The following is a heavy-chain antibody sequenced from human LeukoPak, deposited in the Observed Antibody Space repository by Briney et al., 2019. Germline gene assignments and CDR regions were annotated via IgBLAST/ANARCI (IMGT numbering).Heavy chain of an antibody. CDR3: AKASWVSSTDAVR. CDR2: IRGNGDT. J-gene: IGHJ4*02. Sequence: GGSLRLSCAASGFSFSSNAMSWVRQAPASGLEWVSSIRGNGDTFYADSVKGRFTLSSDSSRNTVYFQLNNLRVEDTAIYYCAKASWVSSTDAVRWGQGTLVTVSS. D-gene: IGHD2-2*01. CDR1: GFSFSSNA. V-gene: IGHV3-23*01.